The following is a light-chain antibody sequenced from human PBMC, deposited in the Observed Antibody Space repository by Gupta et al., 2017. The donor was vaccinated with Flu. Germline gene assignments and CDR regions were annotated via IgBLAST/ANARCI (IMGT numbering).Light chain of an antibody. J-gene: IGKJ1*01. Sequence: DIQMTQSPSSLSASVGDRVPITCRASQSISSYLNWYQQKPGKAPKLLIYAASSLQSGVPSRFSGSGSGTDFTLTISSLQPEDFATYYGQQSYSTPRTFGQGTKVEIK. CDR3: QQSYSTPRT. CDR2: AAS. V-gene: IGKV1-39*01. CDR1: QSISSY.